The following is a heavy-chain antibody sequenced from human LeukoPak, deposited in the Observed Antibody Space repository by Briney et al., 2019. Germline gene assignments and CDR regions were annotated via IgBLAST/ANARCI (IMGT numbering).Heavy chain of an antibody. CDR2: IYYSRST. CDR3: ARANTYYDFWIGPKRAFDI. D-gene: IGHD3-3*01. CDR1: GGSISSYY. Sequence: SETLSLTCTVSGGSISSYYWSWIRQPPGKGLEWIGYIYYSRSTNYNPSLKSRVTISVDTSKNQFSLKLSSVTAADTAVYYCARANTYYDFWIGPKRAFDIWGQGTMVTVSS. J-gene: IGHJ3*02. V-gene: IGHV4-59*01.